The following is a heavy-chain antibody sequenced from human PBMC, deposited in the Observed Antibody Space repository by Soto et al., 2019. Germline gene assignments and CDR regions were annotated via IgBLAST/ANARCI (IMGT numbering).Heavy chain of an antibody. D-gene: IGHD2-21*01. J-gene: IGHJ3*02. V-gene: IGHV4-31*03. CDR1: GGSISSGGYY. CDR3: ASSTDCGGECYFSFDI. CDR2: IYYSGST. Sequence: QVQLQESVPGLVKPSHTMSLTCTVSGGSISSGGYYWIWIRQHPGTGLEWIGSIYYSGSTYYTPSLKRRVTISVDTSKNQFSLKLSSGTAADTAVYYCASSTDCGGECYFSFDIWGQGTMVTVSS.